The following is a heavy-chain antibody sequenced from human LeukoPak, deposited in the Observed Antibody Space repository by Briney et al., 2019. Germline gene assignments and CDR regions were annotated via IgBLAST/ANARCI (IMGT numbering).Heavy chain of an antibody. D-gene: IGHD1-14*01. Sequence: PGGSLRLSCAVSGFTFDDYAMHWVRQAPGEGLEWVSLISGDGATTYYADSVKGRFTISRDNSKNSLYLQMNSLRTEDTALYYCAKTPPSYGRWGQGTLVTVSS. J-gene: IGHJ4*02. CDR3: AKTPPSYGR. V-gene: IGHV3-43*02. CDR1: GFTFDDYA. CDR2: ISGDGATT.